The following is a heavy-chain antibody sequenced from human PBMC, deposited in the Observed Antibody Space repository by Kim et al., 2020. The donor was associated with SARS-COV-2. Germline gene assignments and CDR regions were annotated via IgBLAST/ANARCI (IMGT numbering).Heavy chain of an antibody. CDR3: ARARRYYGSGSFDY. D-gene: IGHD3-10*01. V-gene: IGHV1-8*01. Sequence: AQHVQGRATMTRNTSISTANMELSSLRSEDTAVYYCARARRYYGSGSFDYWGQGTLVTVSS. J-gene: IGHJ4*02.